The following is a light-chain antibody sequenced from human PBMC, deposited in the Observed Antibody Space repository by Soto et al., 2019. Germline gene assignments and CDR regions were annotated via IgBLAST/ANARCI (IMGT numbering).Light chain of an antibody. Sequence: EIVLTQSPGTLSLSPGERATLSCRASQSVSSTYLAWYQQKPGQAPRLLIYGASSRATGIPDRFSGSGSGTDFTLTISRLEPEDFAVYYCQQYGTSLITFGQGPRLEMK. CDR2: GAS. CDR1: QSVSSTY. J-gene: IGKJ5*01. CDR3: QQYGTSLIT. V-gene: IGKV3-20*01.